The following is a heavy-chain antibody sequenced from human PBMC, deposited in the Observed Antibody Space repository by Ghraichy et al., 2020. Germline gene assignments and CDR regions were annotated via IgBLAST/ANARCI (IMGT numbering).Heavy chain of an antibody. V-gene: IGHV4-34*01. CDR2: INHSGST. CDR1: GGSFSGYY. CDR3: ARNDILTGYHV. D-gene: IGHD3-9*01. Sequence: ETLSLTCAVYGGSFSGYYWSWIRQPPGKGLEWIGEINHSGSTNYNPSLKSRVTISVDTSKNQFSLKLSSVTAADTAVYYCARNDILTGYHVWGQGTLVTVSS. J-gene: IGHJ4*02.